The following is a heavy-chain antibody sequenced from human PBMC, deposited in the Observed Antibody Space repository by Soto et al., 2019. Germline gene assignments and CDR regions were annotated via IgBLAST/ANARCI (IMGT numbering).Heavy chain of an antibody. CDR1: GGTFSSYA. D-gene: IGHD1-26*01. Sequence: QVQLVQSGAEVKKPGSSVRVSCKSSGGTFSSYAISWVRQAPGQGLQWMGGFIPFFSFAKVAENFQGRVTVTADESTATAYMDLNFLKSDDTAVYYCARGLPWDWFDSWGQGTLVTVSS. J-gene: IGHJ5*01. V-gene: IGHV1-69*01. CDR2: FIPFFSFA. CDR3: ARGLPWDWFDS.